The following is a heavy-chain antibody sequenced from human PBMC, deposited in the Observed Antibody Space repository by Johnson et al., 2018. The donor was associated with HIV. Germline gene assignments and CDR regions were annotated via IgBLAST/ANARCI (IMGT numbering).Heavy chain of an antibody. CDR1: GFTVSSNY. CDR2: IYSGGST. Sequence: EVQLVESGGGLVPPGGSLRLSCAASGFTVSSNYMSWVRQAPGKGLEWVSVIYSGGSTYYADSVKGRFTISRDNSKNTLYLQMNSLRAEDTAVYYCAREVGSWYSSSSGAFDIWGQGTMVTVSS. CDR3: AREVGSWYSSSSGAFDI. V-gene: IGHV3-66*02. D-gene: IGHD6-6*01. J-gene: IGHJ3*02.